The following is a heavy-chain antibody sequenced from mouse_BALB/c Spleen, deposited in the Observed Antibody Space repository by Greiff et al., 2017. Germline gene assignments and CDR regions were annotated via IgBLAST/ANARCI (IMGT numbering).Heavy chain of an antibody. J-gene: IGHJ4*01. CDR2: ISSGGSYT. D-gene: IGHD1-1*01. CDR1: GFTFSSYG. V-gene: IGHV5-6*01. CDR3: ARDYYGSSYGYYAMDY. Sequence: EVQLVESGGDLVKPGGSLKLSCAASGFTFSSYGMSWVRQTPDKRLEWVATISSGGSYTYYPDSVKGRFTISRDNAKNTLYLQMSSLKSEDTAMYYCARDYYGSSYGYYAMDYWGQGTSVTVSS.